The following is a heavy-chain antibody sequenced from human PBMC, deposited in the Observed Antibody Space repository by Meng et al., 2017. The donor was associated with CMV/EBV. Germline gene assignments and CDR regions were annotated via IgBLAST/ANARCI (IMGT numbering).Heavy chain of an antibody. CDR2: IWYDGSNK. CDR1: GFTFSSYG. J-gene: IGHJ6*02. V-gene: IGHV3-33*06. CDR3: AKEQGSMRQQLAYYYYYGMDV. D-gene: IGHD6-13*01. Sequence: GGSLRLSCAASGFTFSSYGMHWVRQAPGKGLEWVAVIWYDGSNKYYADSVKGRFTISRDNSKNTLYLQMNSLRAEDTAVYYCAKEQGSMRQQLAYYYYYGMDVWGQGTTVTSP.